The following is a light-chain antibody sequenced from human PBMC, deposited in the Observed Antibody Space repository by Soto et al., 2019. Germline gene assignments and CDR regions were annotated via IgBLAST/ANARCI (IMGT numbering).Light chain of an antibody. V-gene: IGKV1-5*03. CDR1: QSISSW. J-gene: IGKJ5*01. CDR2: KAS. CDR3: QQTYSTLIT. Sequence: DIQMTQSPSTLSASVGDRVTITCRASQSISSWLAWYQQKPGKAPKVLISKASSLESGVPSRFSGSGSGTEFTLTISSLQPEDSATYYCQQTYSTLITFGQGTRLEIK.